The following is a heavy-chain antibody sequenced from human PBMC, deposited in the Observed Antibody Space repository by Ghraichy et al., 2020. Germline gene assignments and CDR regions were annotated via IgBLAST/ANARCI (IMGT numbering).Heavy chain of an antibody. CDR1: GFTFSNFW. Sequence: GEYLNISCAASGFTFSNFWMLWVRQAPGKGLVWVSRLNADGSTKHYADSVRGRFTISRDNAKNTVFLQMNSLRAEDTGVYYCGRDLWGFPDLWGQGTLVTVSS. CDR3: GRDLWGFPDL. V-gene: IGHV3-74*01. D-gene: IGHD2-21*01. CDR2: LNADGSTK. J-gene: IGHJ5*02.